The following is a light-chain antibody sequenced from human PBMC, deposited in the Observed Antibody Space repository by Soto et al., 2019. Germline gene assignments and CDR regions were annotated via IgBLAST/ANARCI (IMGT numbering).Light chain of an antibody. CDR1: NIGSKR. CDR2: YDS. J-gene: IGLJ2*01. V-gene: IGLV3-21*04. CDR3: QVWDSSSDHVV. Sequence: SYELTQPPSVSVAPGKTARITCGGNNIGSKRVHRYQQKPGQAPVLVIYYDSDRPSGIPERFSGSNSGNTATLTISRVEAGDEADYYCQVWDSSSDHVVFGGGTKLTVL.